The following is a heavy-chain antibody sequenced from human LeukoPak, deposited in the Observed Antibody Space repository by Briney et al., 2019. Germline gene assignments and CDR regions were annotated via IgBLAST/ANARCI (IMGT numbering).Heavy chain of an antibody. D-gene: IGHD6-13*01. CDR1: GGSFSGYY. Sequence: SETLSLTCAVYGGSFSGYYWSWIRQPPGKGLEWIGEINHSGSTNYNPSLKSRVTISVDTSKDQFSLKLSSVTAADTAVYYCARVRYSSSWYRAFDYWGQGTLVTVSS. J-gene: IGHJ4*02. CDR3: ARVRYSSSWYRAFDY. CDR2: INHSGST. V-gene: IGHV4-34*01.